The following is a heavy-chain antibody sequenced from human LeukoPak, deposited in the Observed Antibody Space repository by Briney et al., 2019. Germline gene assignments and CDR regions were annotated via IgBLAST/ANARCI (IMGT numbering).Heavy chain of an antibody. CDR2: ISWNSGSI. Sequence: GRSLRLSCAASGFTFDDYAMHWVRQAPGKGLEWVSGISWNSGSIGYADSVKGRFTISRDNAKNSLYLQMNSLRAEDTALYYCAKDSSGDRLFDYWGQGILVTVSS. CDR3: AKDSSGDRLFDY. V-gene: IGHV3-9*01. CDR1: GFTFDDYA. D-gene: IGHD7-27*01. J-gene: IGHJ4*02.